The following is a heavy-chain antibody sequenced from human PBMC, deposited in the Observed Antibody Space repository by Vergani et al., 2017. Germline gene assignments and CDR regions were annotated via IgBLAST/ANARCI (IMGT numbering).Heavy chain of an antibody. D-gene: IGHD2-15*01. CDR2: INPNSGGT. CDR1: GYTFTGYY. J-gene: IGHJ4*02. Sequence: QVQLVQSGAEVKKPGASVKVSCKASGYTFTGYYMHWVRQAPGQGLEWMGWINPNSGGTNYAQKLQGRVTMTTDTSTSTAYMELRSLRSDDTAVYYCARATTPVACSGGSCYTDYWGQGTLVTVSS. V-gene: IGHV1-2*02. CDR3: ARATTPVACSGGSCYTDY.